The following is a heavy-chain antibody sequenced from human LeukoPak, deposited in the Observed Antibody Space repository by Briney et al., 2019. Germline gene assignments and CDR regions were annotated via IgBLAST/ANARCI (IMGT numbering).Heavy chain of an antibody. J-gene: IGHJ4*02. CDR1: GFTFSSYW. CDR2: ISYDGDNT. Sequence: GGSLRLSCAASGFTFSSYWMHWVRQAPGKGLVWVSRISYDGDNTNYADSVKGRFIISRDNARKSLYLQMNSLRAEDTAVYYCARATRGGYDGYFDYWGQGTLVTVSS. CDR3: ARATRGGYDGYFDY. D-gene: IGHD5-12*01. V-gene: IGHV3-74*01.